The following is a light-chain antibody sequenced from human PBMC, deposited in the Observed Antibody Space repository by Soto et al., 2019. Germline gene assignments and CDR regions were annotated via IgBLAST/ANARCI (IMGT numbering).Light chain of an antibody. V-gene: IGLV1-47*01. Sequence: QSVLTQPPLASGTPGQRVTISCSGSSSNIGSNYVYWYQQLPGTAPKLLIYRNNQRPSGVPDRFSGSKSGTSASLAISGLRSEDEADYYCAAWDDSLSHVVFGGGTKLTVL. J-gene: IGLJ2*01. CDR2: RNN. CDR3: AAWDDSLSHVV. CDR1: SSNIGSNY.